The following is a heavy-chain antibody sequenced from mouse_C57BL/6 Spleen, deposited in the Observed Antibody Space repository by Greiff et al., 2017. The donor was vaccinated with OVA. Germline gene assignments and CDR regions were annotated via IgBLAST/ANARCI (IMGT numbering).Heavy chain of an antibody. CDR1: GFTFSDYG. D-gene: IGHD2-4*01. Sequence: EVKLMESGGGLVKPGGSLKLSCAASGFTFSDYGMHWVRQAPEKGLEWVAYISSGSSTIYYADTVKGRFTISRDNAKNTLFLQMTSLRSEDTAMYYCARNYDDYYAMDYWGQGTSVTVSS. CDR3: ARNYDDYYAMDY. CDR2: ISSGSSTI. V-gene: IGHV5-17*01. J-gene: IGHJ4*01.